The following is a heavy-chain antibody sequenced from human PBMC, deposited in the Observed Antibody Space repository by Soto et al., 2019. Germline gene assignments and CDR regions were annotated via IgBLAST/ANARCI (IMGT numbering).Heavy chain of an antibody. Sequence: EVQLLESGGGLVKPGGSLRLSCAASGFIFRSYGLSWVRQAPGKGLKWVSDISGSGSVTNYADSVKGRFTISRDNSNNTLSLQMDSLRAEDTAVYYCAKGGVAAARGYFDHWGQGTRVTVSS. CDR3: AKGGVAAARGYFDH. J-gene: IGHJ4*02. V-gene: IGHV3-23*01. CDR1: GFIFRSYG. CDR2: ISGSGSVT. D-gene: IGHD6-13*01.